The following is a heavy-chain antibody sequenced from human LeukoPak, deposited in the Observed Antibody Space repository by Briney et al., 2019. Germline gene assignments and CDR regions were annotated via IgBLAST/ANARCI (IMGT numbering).Heavy chain of an antibody. CDR2: ISSSSSYI. J-gene: IGHJ6*04. CDR3: ARDRNDIPGHYGMDV. CDR1: GFTFSSYS. D-gene: IGHD3-9*01. V-gene: IGHV3-21*01. Sequence: GGSLRLSCAASGFTFSSYSMNWVRQAPGKGLEWVSSISSSSSYIYYADSVKGRFTISRDNDKNSLYLQMNSLRAEDTAVYYCARDRNDIPGHYGMDVWGKGTTVTVSS.